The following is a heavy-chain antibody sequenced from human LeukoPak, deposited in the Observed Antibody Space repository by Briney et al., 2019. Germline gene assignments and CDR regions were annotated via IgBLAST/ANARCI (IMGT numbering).Heavy chain of an antibody. D-gene: IGHD2-15*01. J-gene: IGHJ3*02. CDR1: GFTFSSYS. Sequence: PGGSLRLSCAASGFTFSSYSMNWVRQAPGKGLEWVSSISSSSYIYYADSVKGRFTISRDNAKNSLYLQMNSLRAEDTAVYYCARAGGYCSGGSCYSYDAFDIWGQGTMVTVSS. CDR3: ARAGGYCSGGSCYSYDAFDI. V-gene: IGHV3-21*01. CDR2: ISSSSYI.